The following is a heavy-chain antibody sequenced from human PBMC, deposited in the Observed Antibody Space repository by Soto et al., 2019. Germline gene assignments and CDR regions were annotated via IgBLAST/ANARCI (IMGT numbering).Heavy chain of an antibody. J-gene: IGHJ5*02. CDR1: GGSISSDDW. V-gene: IGHV4-4*02. CDR2: IYHSGTT. Sequence: QVQLQESGPGLVKPSGTLSLTCAVSGGSISSDDWWTWVRQTPGKGLEWIGEIYHSGTTNYNPSLISRVTIAVAKDKSQFSLRLDSVTAADTAVYYCARSDCYGVCRGKWLDPWGQGILVTVSS. D-gene: IGHD2-21*02. CDR3: ARSDCYGVCRGKWLDP.